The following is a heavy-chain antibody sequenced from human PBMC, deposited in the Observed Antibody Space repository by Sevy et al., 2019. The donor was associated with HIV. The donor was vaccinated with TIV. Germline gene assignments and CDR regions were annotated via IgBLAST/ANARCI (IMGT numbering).Heavy chain of an antibody. J-gene: IGHJ4*02. D-gene: IGHD6-13*01. CDR2: IYPGDSNT. CDR1: GYSFISYW. CDR3: ASSIEAADYYFDY. Sequence: GESLKISCKASGYSFISYWIDWVRQIPGKGLEWMGIIYPGDSNTRYSPSFQGQVTISADKSISTAYLQWGSLEASDTAIYYCASSIEAADYYFDYWGQGTLVTVSS. V-gene: IGHV5-51*01.